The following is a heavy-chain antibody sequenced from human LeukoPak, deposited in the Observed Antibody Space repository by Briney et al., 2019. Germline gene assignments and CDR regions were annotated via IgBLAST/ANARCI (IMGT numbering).Heavy chain of an antibody. Sequence: GGSLRLSCAASGFTFSSYSMNWVRQAPGKGLEWVSYISSSSSTIYYADSVKGRFTISRDNAKNSLYLQMNSLRAEDTAVYYCARDRGCYFDYWGQGTLVTASS. J-gene: IGHJ4*02. CDR2: ISSSSSTI. V-gene: IGHV3-48*01. CDR1: GFTFSSYS. CDR3: ARDRGCYFDY.